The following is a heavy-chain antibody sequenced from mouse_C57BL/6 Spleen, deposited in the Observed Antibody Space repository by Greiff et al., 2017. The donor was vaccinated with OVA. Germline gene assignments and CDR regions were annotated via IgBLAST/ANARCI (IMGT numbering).Heavy chain of an antibody. V-gene: IGHV1-82*01. CDR1: GYAFSSSW. CDR2: IYPGDGDT. J-gene: IGHJ2*01. D-gene: IGHD3-2*02. CDR3: ASPTAQATDFDY. Sequence: VQLQQSGPELVKPGASVKISCKASGYAFSSSWMNWVKQRPGKGLEWIGRIYPGDGDTNYNGKFKGKATLTADKSSSTAYMQLSSLTSEDSAVYCCASPTAQATDFDYWGQGTTLTVSS.